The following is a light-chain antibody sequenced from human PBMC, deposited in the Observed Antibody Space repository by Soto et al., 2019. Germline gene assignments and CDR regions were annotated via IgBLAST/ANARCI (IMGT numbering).Light chain of an antibody. CDR3: QSYDSNLREV. Sequence: QSVLTQPPSVPGAPGQTVTISCTGSGSNIGAGYGVQWYQQLPGTAPRLLIYGSDDRPSGVPDRFSASVSGNSASLAITGLQTEDEAVYYCQSYDSNLREVFGTGKKVIV. J-gene: IGLJ1*01. CDR2: GSD. V-gene: IGLV1-40*01. CDR1: GSNIGAGYG.